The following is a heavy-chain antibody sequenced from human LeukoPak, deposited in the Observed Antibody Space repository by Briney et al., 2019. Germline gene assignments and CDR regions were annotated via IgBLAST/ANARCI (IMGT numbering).Heavy chain of an antibody. Sequence: GASVKVSCKASGYTFTNYYMHWVRQAPGQGLQWMGIINPSGGSTSYAQKFQGRVTMTRDMSTSTVYMGLSSLRAEDTAVYYCARSFGASQQYSSSWYYYYMDVWGKGTTVTVSS. D-gene: IGHD6-13*01. CDR3: ARSFGASQQYSSSWYYYYMDV. CDR1: GYTFTNYY. CDR2: INPSGGST. J-gene: IGHJ6*03. V-gene: IGHV1-46*01.